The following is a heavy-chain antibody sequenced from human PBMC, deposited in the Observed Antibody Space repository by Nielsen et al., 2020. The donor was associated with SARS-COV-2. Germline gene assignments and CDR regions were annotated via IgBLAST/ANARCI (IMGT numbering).Heavy chain of an antibody. V-gene: IGHV1-18*01. J-gene: IGHJ4*02. CDR3: TRGRYCTSVNCYAKINDY. D-gene: IGHD2-2*01. Sequence: WVRQAPGQGLEWMGWISPYNGNTNYAERFQGRVTMTTDTSTNTAYMELRSLRSNDTAVYYCTRGRYCTSVNCYAKINDYWGQGTLVTVSS. CDR2: ISPYNGNT.